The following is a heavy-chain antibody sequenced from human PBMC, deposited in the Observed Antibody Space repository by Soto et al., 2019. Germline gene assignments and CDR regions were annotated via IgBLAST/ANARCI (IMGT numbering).Heavy chain of an antibody. D-gene: IGHD5-12*01. CDR2: ISGYNGNT. Sequence: GASVKVSCNASAYTSTSYGISWVRQAPGQGLEWMGWISGYNGNTNYAQKFQGRVTMTTDTSTNTAYMELRSLRSDDTAVYYCAREGPVANTPLPEYYYGMDVWGQGTTVTVSS. CDR1: AYTSTSYG. V-gene: IGHV1-18*01. CDR3: AREGPVANTPLPEYYYGMDV. J-gene: IGHJ6*02.